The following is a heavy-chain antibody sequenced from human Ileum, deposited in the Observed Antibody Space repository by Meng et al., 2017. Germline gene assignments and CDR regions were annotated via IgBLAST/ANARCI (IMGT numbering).Heavy chain of an antibody. CDR2: IYYSGSI. Sequence: QPQESGPGLVRPSEPLYLTCTVSGGSVRSGLYYWSWIRQPPGKGLEWIGYIYYSGSINYNPSLKSRVTISVDTSKNQFSLNLSSVTAADTAVYYCARDSGWFDRWGQGTLVTVSS. CDR1: GGSVRSGLYY. V-gene: IGHV4-61*01. J-gene: IGHJ5*02. CDR3: ARDSGWFDR.